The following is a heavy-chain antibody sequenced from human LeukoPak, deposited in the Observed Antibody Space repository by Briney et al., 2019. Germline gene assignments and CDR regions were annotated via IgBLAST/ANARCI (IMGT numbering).Heavy chain of an antibody. J-gene: IGHJ4*02. CDR2: INPNSGGT. CDR3: ARAGVGATLIDY. Sequence: ASVKVSCMASGYTFTGYYMHWVRQAPGQGLEWMGWINPNSGGTNYAQKFQGRVTMTRDTSISTAYMELSRLRSDDTAVYYCARAGVGATLIDYWGQGTLVTVSS. V-gene: IGHV1-2*02. CDR1: GYTFTGYY. D-gene: IGHD1-26*01.